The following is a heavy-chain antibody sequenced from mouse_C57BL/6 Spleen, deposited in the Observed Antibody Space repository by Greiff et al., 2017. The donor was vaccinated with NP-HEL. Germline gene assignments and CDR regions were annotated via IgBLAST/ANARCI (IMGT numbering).Heavy chain of an antibody. CDR1: GYTFTSYW. V-gene: IGHV1-50*01. CDR2: IDPSDSYT. D-gene: IGHD1-2*01. Sequence: QVQLKQPGAELVKPGASVKLSCKASGYTFTSYWMQWVKQRPGQGLEWIGEIDPSDSYTNYNQKFKGKATLTVDTSSSTAYMQLSSLTSEDSAVYYCARRGTTAYWYFDVWGTGTTVTVSS. J-gene: IGHJ1*03. CDR3: ARRGTTAYWYFDV.